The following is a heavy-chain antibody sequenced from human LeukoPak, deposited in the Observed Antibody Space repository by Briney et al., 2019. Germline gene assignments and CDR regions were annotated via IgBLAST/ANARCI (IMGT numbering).Heavy chain of an antibody. D-gene: IGHD2-2*01. V-gene: IGHV4-4*07. Sequence: SGTLSLTSTVSGVSISSYDWSWVRQPAGQELEWIGRIDTSRSTNSHPSLKSRVTMSVDTSKNPFSLKLSSVTAADTGVYYCARDPRRLGYCSSTSCYLLANWFDPWGQGTLVTVSS. CDR1: GVSISSYD. J-gene: IGHJ5*02. CDR2: IDTSRST. CDR3: ARDPRRLGYCSSTSCYLLANWFDP.